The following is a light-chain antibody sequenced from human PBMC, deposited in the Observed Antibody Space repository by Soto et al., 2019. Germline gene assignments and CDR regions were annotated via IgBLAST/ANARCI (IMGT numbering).Light chain of an antibody. V-gene: IGLV2-11*01. CDR2: DVS. CDR1: SSDVGGYNY. J-gene: IGLJ1*01. CDR3: CSYAGSYTGV. Sequence: QSVLAQPRSVSGSSGQSVTISCTGTSSDVGGYNYVSWYQQHPGKAPKLMIYDVSKRPSGVPDRFSGSKSGNTASLTISGLQAEDEADYYCCSYAGSYTGVFGNGTKVTVL.